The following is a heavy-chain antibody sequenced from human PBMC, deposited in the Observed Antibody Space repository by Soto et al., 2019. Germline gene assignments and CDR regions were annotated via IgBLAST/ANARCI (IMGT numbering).Heavy chain of an antibody. CDR1: GGSIRGGYY. V-gene: IGHV4-39*01. CDR3: ARCRFYSSTWYTAVDI. Sequence: QLQLQESGPGLVKPSETLSLTCSVSGGSIRGGYYWGWVRQPPGKGLEWIGCVSNTGNTYQSPSLKSRLIISADTPNNQFSLRLSSVTAEDTAVYYCARCRFYSSTWYTAVDIWGHGTAVTVPS. CDR2: VSNTGNT. J-gene: IGHJ3*02. D-gene: IGHD6-13*01.